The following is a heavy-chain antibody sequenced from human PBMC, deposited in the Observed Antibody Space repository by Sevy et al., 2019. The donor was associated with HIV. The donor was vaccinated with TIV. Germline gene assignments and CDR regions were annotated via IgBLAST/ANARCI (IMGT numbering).Heavy chain of an antibody. D-gene: IGHD5-12*01. CDR2: ISAYNGDT. V-gene: IGHV1-18*01. Sequence: ASVKVSCKAFGYTFTSYGISWVRQAPGQGLEWMGWISAYNGDTNYAQKRQGRVTMTTDTSTSTAYMELRSLRSDDTAVYCCARDIMATTAFFDHWGQGTLVTVSS. J-gene: IGHJ4*02. CDR1: GYTFTSYG. CDR3: ARDIMATTAFFDH.